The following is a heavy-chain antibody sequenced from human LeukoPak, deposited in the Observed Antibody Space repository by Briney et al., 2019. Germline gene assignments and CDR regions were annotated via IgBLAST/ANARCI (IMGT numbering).Heavy chain of an antibody. Sequence: ASVKVSCKASGGTFSSYAISWVRQAPGQGLEWMGGIIPIFGTANYAQKFQGRVTITADESTSTAYMELSSLRSEDTAVYHCVRRSYSSVSYYFDYWGQGTLVTVSS. V-gene: IGHV1-69*01. CDR3: VRRSYSSVSYYFDY. CDR2: IIPIFGTA. CDR1: GGTFSSYA. J-gene: IGHJ4*02. D-gene: IGHD6-19*01.